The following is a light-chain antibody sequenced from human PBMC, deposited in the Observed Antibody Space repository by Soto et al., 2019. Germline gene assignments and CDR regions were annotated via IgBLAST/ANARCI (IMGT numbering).Light chain of an antibody. V-gene: IGLV1-40*01. CDR3: QDYDATLSGLVF. Sequence: QSVLTQPPSVSGAPGQRLTISCTGSTSNFGPLSGIHWYQQLPGRAPKLLTYTNTHRPSGVPDRFSGSKSGTSASLAITGLQPEDEGDYDFQDYDATLSGLVFFGSVTKLTVL. J-gene: IGLJ1*01. CDR1: TSNFGPLSG. CDR2: TNT.